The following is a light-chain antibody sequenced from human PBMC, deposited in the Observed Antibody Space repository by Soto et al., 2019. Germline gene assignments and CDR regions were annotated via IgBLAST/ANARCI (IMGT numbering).Light chain of an antibody. CDR2: SNV. V-gene: IGLV1-47*02. CDR3: SAWDASLSGWV. Sequence: QSVLTQPPSASGTPGQGVIISCSGTSSNIGSNYVYWYRLLPGTAPKLVMFSNVMRPPGVPDRFSGAKAGTSASLAISGLRPEYEADYFCSAWDASLSGWVFGGGTKLTVL. CDR1: SSNIGSNY. J-gene: IGLJ3*02.